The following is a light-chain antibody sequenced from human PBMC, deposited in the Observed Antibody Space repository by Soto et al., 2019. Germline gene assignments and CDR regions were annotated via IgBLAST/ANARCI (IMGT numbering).Light chain of an antibody. CDR1: SSDVGGCNY. V-gene: IGLV2-14*01. Sequence: QSVLTQPASVSGSPGQSITISCTGTSSDVGGCNYVSWYQQLPGKAPKLMIYDVSDRPSGVSNRFSGSKSGNTASLTSSGLQAEDEADYYCSSYTSSSLYVFGTGTKVTVL. CDR3: SSYTSSSLYV. CDR2: DVS. J-gene: IGLJ1*01.